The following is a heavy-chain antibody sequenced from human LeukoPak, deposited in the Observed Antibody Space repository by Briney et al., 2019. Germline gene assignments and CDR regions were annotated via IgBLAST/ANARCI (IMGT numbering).Heavy chain of an antibody. CDR3: ARGTLQYDSSGYYEDY. Sequence: SETLSLTRAVYGGSFSAYYWSWIRQPPGEGLEWIGEINHSGGTNYNPSLKSRVTISVDTSKNQFSLKLSSVTAADTAVYYCARGTLQYDSSGYYEDYWGQGTLVTVSS. J-gene: IGHJ4*02. V-gene: IGHV4-34*01. D-gene: IGHD3-22*01. CDR2: INHSGGT. CDR1: GGSFSAYY.